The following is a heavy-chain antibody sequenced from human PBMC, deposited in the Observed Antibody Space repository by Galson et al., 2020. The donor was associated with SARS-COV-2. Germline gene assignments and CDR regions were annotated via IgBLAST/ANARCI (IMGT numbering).Heavy chain of an antibody. CDR3: ARLNYGSGAYYIDC. J-gene: IGHJ4*02. D-gene: IGHD3-10*01. CDR1: SGSTSTYY. V-gene: IGHV4-59*01. Sequence: ASETLSLTCTVSSGSTSTYYWSWIRQPPGKGPEWIGYIYYSGSTTYNPSLESRVTISVDTSKNQFSLKLSSVTAADTAVYYCARLNYGSGAYYIDCWGQGTLVTVSS. CDR2: IYYSGST.